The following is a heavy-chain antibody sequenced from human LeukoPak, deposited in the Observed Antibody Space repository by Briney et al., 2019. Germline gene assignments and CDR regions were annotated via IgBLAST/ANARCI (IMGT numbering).Heavy chain of an antibody. CDR2: ISYDGSNK. J-gene: IGHJ4*02. D-gene: IGHD3-22*01. CDR1: GFTFSSYG. CDR3: AKDAEGITMIVVPLSIDY. Sequence: PGGSLRLSCAASGFTFSSYGMHWVRQAPGKRLEWVAVISYDGSNKYYADSVKGRFTISRDNSKNTLYLQMNSLRAEDTAVYYCAKDAEGITMIVVPLSIDYWGQGTLVTVSS. V-gene: IGHV3-30*18.